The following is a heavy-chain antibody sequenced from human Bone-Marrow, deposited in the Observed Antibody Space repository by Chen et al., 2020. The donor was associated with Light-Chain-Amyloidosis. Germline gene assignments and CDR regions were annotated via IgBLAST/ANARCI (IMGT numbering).Heavy chain of an antibody. Sequence: EVQLVESGGGLVKPGGSLRLSCAASGFAFNSYNMNWVRQAPGKGLEWVSSISSSSTYIYYADSMKGRLTISRDNAKNSLYLQMSNLRAEDTAVYYCAREDFGDYEKIDLWGQGTLVTVSS. CDR2: ISSSSTYI. CDR3: AREDFGDYEKIDL. D-gene: IGHD4-17*01. V-gene: IGHV3-21*01. J-gene: IGHJ5*02. CDR1: GFAFNSYN.